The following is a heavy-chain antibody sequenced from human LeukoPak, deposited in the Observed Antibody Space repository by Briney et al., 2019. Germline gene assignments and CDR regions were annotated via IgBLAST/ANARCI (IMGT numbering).Heavy chain of an antibody. CDR1: GFTFSSYS. CDR2: ISSTGSYI. CDR3: AREMDDILTGYGLDY. J-gene: IGHJ4*02. D-gene: IGHD3-9*01. Sequence: GGSLRLACAASGFTFSSYSMXWVXXAPGXGLEWVXSISSTGSYIFYADSVKGRFTISRDNAKNSLYLQMNSLRAEDTAVYYCAREMDDILTGYGLDYWGQGTLVTVSS. V-gene: IGHV3-21*01.